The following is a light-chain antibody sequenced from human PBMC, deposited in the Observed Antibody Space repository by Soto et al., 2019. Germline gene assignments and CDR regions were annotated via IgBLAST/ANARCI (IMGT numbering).Light chain of an antibody. J-gene: IGKJ1*01. V-gene: IGKV2-28*01. CDR2: LGS. Sequence: DIVMTQSPLSLPVTPGEPASISCRSSQSLLHSNGYNYLDWYLQKPGQSPQLLIYLGSNRASGGPDRCSGSGSGTDFTLKISRVEAEDVGVYYCIQALQTPWTFGQGTKVDIK. CDR1: QSLLHSNGYNY. CDR3: IQALQTPWT.